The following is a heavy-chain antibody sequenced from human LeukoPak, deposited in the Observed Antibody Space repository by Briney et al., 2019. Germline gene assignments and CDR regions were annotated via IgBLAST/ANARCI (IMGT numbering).Heavy chain of an antibody. Sequence: SETLPLTCAVYGRSFRGYYWSWIRKPPGKGLECIGEINHSGSTNYNPSLKSRVTISVGTSKNQFSLKLSSVTAADTAVYYCARRRPYYDILTGYNHIWFDPWGQGTLVTVSS. J-gene: IGHJ5*02. CDR1: GRSFRGYY. V-gene: IGHV4-34*01. CDR2: INHSGST. CDR3: ARRRPYYDILTGYNHIWFDP. D-gene: IGHD3-9*01.